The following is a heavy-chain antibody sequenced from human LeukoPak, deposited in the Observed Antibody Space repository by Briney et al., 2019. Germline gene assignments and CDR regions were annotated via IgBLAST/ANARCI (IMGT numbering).Heavy chain of an antibody. J-gene: IGHJ4*02. Sequence: ASVKVSCKASGGTFSSYAISWVRQAPGQGLEWMGGIIPIFGTANYEQKFQGRVTITADESTSTAYMELSSLRSEDTAVYYCASRDRGYSYGLLFDYWGQGTLVTVSS. V-gene: IGHV1-69*13. CDR1: GGTFSSYA. D-gene: IGHD5-18*01. CDR3: ASRDRGYSYGLLFDY. CDR2: IIPIFGTA.